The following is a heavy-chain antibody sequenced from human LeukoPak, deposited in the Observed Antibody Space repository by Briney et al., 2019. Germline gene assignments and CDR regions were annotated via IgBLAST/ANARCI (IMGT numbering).Heavy chain of an antibody. J-gene: IGHJ4*02. Sequence: GASVKVSCKASGYTFTSYGISWVRQAPGQGLEWMGWINPNSGGTNYAQKFQGRVTMTRDTSISTAYMELSRLRSDDTAVYYCARANIQELEYYFDYWGQGTLVTVSS. CDR2: INPNSGGT. D-gene: IGHD1-26*01. CDR1: GYTFTSYG. V-gene: IGHV1-2*02. CDR3: ARANIQELEYYFDY.